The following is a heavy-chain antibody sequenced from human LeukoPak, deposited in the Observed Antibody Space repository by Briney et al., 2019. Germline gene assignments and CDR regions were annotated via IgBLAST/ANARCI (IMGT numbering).Heavy chain of an antibody. V-gene: IGHV3-21*01. D-gene: IGHD6-19*01. Sequence: GGSLRLSCAASGFTFSSYSMNWVRQAPGKGLEWVSSISSSSSYIYYADSVKGRFTISRDNAKNSLYLQMNSLRAEDTAVYYCARASSSGWYLDYFDYWGQGTLVTVAS. CDR3: ARASSSGWYLDYFDY. CDR1: GFTFSSYS. J-gene: IGHJ4*02. CDR2: ISSSSSYI.